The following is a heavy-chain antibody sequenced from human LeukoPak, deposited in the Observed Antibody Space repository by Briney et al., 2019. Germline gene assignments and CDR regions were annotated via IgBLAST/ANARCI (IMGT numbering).Heavy chain of an antibody. CDR3: ARESAYYDSSGLLDAFDI. D-gene: IGHD3-22*01. V-gene: IGHV1-18*01. CDR2: ITTYNGNT. J-gene: IGHJ3*02. Sequence: ASVKVSCKASGYTFTSYGISWVRQAPGQGLEWMGYITTYNGNTNYAQKLQGRVTMTTDTSTSTAYMELRSLRSDDTAVYFCARESAYYDSSGLLDAFDIWGQGTMVTVSS. CDR1: GYTFTSYG.